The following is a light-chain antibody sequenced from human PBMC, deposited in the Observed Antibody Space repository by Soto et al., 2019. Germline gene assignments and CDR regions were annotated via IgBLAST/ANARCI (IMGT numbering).Light chain of an antibody. J-gene: IGKJ1*01. V-gene: IGKV1-5*01. Sequence: DIQMTQSPFTLSATVGDRVTITCRASQTISSWLAWYQQIPGKAPKLLIYDASNLESGVPSRFSGSGSGTEFTITISSLQPEDFAVYYCQQYENYWTFGQGTKVDIK. CDR3: QQYENYWT. CDR1: QTISSW. CDR2: DAS.